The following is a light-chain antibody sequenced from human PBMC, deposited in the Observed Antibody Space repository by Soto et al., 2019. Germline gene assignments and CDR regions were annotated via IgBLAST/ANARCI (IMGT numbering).Light chain of an antibody. J-gene: IGKJ2*01. CDR3: QQYGSSPYT. CDR1: QSVSSSY. CDR2: GAS. Sequence: EIVLTQSPGTLSLSPGERATLSCRASQSVSSSYLAWYQQKPGQAPRLLIYGASSRATGIPDRFSGSGSGTDFTLNISRLEPEDFAVYYCQQYGSSPYTFGKGTKLEIK. V-gene: IGKV3-20*01.